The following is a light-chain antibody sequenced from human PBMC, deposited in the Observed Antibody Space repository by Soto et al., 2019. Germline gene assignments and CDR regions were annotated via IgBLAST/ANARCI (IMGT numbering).Light chain of an antibody. J-gene: IGLJ2*01. CDR1: SSDVGGYNF. CDR2: EVT. Sequence: QSVLTQPASVSGSPGQSITISCTGTSSDVGGYNFVSWYQQQPGKAPKLMVYEVTNRPSGVSYRFSGSKSGNTASLTISGLQAEDEADYFCSSYTGSGTLIFGGGNKVTV. V-gene: IGLV2-14*01. CDR3: SSYTGSGTLI.